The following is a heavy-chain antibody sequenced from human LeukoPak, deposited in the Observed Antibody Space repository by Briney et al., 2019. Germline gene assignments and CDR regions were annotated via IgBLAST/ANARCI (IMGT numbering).Heavy chain of an antibody. CDR2: IYPGDSDT. J-gene: IGHJ4*02. CDR3: ARHGGLGYCSSTSCYAYYFEY. D-gene: IGHD2-2*01. Sequence: GESLKISCKGSGYSFTSYWIGWVRQMPGKGLEWMGIIYPGDSDTRYSPSFQGQVTISADKSISTAYLQWSSLKASDTAMYYCARHGGLGYCSSTSCYAYYFEYWGQGTLVTVSS. CDR1: GYSFTSYW. V-gene: IGHV5-51*01.